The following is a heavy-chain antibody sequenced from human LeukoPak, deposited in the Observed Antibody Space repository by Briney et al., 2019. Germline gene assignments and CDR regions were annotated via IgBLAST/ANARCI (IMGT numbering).Heavy chain of an antibody. Sequence: GGSLRLSCAASGFTFSSYSMPWVRQAPGKGLEYVSAISSNGGSTYYANSVKGRFTISRDNSKDTLYLQMGSLRAEDMAVYYCARDQEGYCSGGSCYSPAFDIWGQGTMVTVSS. D-gene: IGHD2-15*01. CDR2: ISSNGGST. V-gene: IGHV3-64*01. CDR3: ARDQEGYCSGGSCYSPAFDI. CDR1: GFTFSSYS. J-gene: IGHJ3*02.